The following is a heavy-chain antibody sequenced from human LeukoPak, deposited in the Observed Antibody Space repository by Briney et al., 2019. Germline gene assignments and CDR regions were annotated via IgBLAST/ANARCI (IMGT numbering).Heavy chain of an antibody. D-gene: IGHD3-10*01. CDR1: GFTFSSYS. J-gene: IGHJ4*02. Sequence: GGSLRLSCAASGFTFSSYSMSWVRQAPGKGLAWISTVSASGDSTSYADSVKGRFTISRDNSKNALYLQVNSLRADDAALYYCAKSHYYGSGSIDYWGQGTLVTVSS. CDR2: VSASGDST. CDR3: AKSHYYGSGSIDY. V-gene: IGHV3-23*01.